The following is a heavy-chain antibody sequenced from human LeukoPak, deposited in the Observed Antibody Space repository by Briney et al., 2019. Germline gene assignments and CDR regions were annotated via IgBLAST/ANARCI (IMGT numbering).Heavy chain of an antibody. Sequence: ASVTVSCKASGYTFTSYGISWVRQAPGQGREGMGWISAYNGNTNYAQKLQGRVTMTTDTSTSTAYMELRSLRSDNTAVYYCVICYSVVGAFDIWGQGTMVTVSS. CDR1: GYTFTSYG. CDR3: VICYSVVGAFDI. J-gene: IGHJ3*02. V-gene: IGHV1-18*01. D-gene: IGHD2-21*01. CDR2: ISAYNGNT.